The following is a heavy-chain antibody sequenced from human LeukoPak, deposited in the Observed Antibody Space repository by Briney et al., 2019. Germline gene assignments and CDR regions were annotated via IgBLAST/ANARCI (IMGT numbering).Heavy chain of an antibody. J-gene: IGHJ4*02. V-gene: IGHV3-7*01. CDR3: ASTSGWEPFDY. CDR1: RITFRNAW. D-gene: IGHD1-26*01. CDR2: IKQDGSEK. Sequence: GGSLRLSCAVSRITFRNAWMSWVRQAPGKGLEWVANIKQDGSEKYYVDSVKGRFTISRDNAKNSLYLQMNSLRAEDTAVYYCASTSGWEPFDYWGQGTLVTVSS.